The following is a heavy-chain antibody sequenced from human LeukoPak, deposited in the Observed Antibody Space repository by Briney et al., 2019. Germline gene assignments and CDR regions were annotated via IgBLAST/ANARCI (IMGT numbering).Heavy chain of an antibody. CDR1: GGTFSNYA. CDR3: VREVGYGDYVSTNNWFDP. CDR2: IIPIFGTA. Sequence: SVKVSCKASGGTFSNYAINCVRQAPGQGLEWMGGIIPIFGTANYAQKFQGRVTITADESTSTAYMELSSLRSEDTAVYYCVREVGYGDYVSTNNWFDPWGQGTLVIVSS. J-gene: IGHJ5*02. D-gene: IGHD4-17*01. V-gene: IGHV1-69*13.